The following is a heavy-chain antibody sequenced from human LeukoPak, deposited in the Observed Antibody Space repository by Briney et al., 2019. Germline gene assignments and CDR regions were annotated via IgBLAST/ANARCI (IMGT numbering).Heavy chain of an antibody. J-gene: IGHJ5*02. Sequence: SETLSLTCTVSGGSISSYYWSWIRQPPGKGLEWIGYIYYSGSTNYNPSLKSRVTISVDTSKNQFSLKLSSVTAADTAVYYCARDPYGDINWFDPWGQGTLVTVSS. CDR2: IYYSGST. CDR1: GGSISSYY. D-gene: IGHD4-17*01. CDR3: ARDPYGDINWFDP. V-gene: IGHV4-59*01.